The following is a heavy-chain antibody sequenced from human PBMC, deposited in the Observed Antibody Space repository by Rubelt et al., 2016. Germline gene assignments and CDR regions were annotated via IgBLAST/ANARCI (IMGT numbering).Heavy chain of an antibody. Sequence: HVKLVQSGAEVKKPGASVKVSCKASGYTFTDYYMHWVRQAPGQGLEWMGWINPNSGGTNYAQRFQGRGTMTRETSISTADMELSRLRSDETAVFYCAREDGDYWGQGTLVTVSS. CDR3: AREDGDY. CDR1: GYTFTDYY. D-gene: IGHD5-24*01. V-gene: IGHV1-2*02. J-gene: IGHJ4*02. CDR2: INPNSGGT.